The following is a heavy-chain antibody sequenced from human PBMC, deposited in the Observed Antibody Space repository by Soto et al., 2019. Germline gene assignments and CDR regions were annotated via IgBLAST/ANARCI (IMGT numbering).Heavy chain of an antibody. CDR2: ISSSGSTI. Sequence: GSLRLSCAASGFTFSDYYMSWIRQAPGKGLEWVSYISSSGSTIYYADSVKGRFTISRDNAKNSLYLQMNSLRAEDTAVYYCAREGARGDYVWGSYRLYYFDYWGQGTLVTVSS. J-gene: IGHJ4*02. D-gene: IGHD3-16*02. CDR1: GFTFSDYY. CDR3: AREGARGDYVWGSYRLYYFDY. V-gene: IGHV3-11*01.